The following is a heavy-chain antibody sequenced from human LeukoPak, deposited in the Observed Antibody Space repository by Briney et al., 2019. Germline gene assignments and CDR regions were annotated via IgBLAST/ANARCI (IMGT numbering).Heavy chain of an antibody. CDR2: ISAYNGNT. J-gene: IGHJ5*02. V-gene: IGHV1-18*01. Sequence: ASVKVSCKASGYTFTSYGISWVRQAPGQGLEWMGWISAYNGNTNYAQKLQGRVTMTTDTSTSTAYMELSSLRSEDTAVYYCARVPSGGNKFDPWGQGTLVTVSS. CDR1: GYTFTSYG. D-gene: IGHD6-25*01. CDR3: ARVPSGGNKFDP.